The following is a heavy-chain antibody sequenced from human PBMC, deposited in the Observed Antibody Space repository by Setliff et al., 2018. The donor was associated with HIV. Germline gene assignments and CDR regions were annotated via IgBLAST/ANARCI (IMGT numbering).Heavy chain of an antibody. CDR3: ARTPSRGGFDY. V-gene: IGHV4-4*09. CDR2: IYTTGST. J-gene: IGHJ4*02. D-gene: IGHD3-16*01. Sequence: SETLSLTCPVSGDSTSSYYWSWIRQPPGKGLEWIGYIYTTGSTDYNPSLKSRVTISLDRSKNQFSLKLSSVTAADTAVYYCARTPSRGGFDYWGQGTLVTVSS. CDR1: GDSTSSYY.